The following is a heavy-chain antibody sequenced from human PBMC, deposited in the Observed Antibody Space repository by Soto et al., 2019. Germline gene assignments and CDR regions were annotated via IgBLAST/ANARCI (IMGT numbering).Heavy chain of an antibody. CDR1: GGTFSSYA. D-gene: IGHD6-6*01. J-gene: IGHJ6*02. CDR2: IIPIFGTA. CDR3: ARESEDISSSSTRGYYYYYGMDV. Sequence: QVQLVQSGAEVKKPGSSVKVSCKASGGTFSSYAISWVRQAPGQGLEWMGGIIPIFGTANYAQKFQGRVKITADKSTSTAYMELSRLRSEDTAVYYCARESEDISSSSTRGYYYYYGMDVWGQGTTVTVSS. V-gene: IGHV1-69*06.